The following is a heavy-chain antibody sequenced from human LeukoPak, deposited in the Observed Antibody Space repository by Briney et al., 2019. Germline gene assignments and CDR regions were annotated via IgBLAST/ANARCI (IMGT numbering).Heavy chain of an antibody. V-gene: IGHV1-69*13. CDR2: IIPIFGTA. J-gene: IGHJ6*03. CDR3: AREALWAGESYYYMDV. CDR1: GGTFSSYA. Sequence: SVKVSCKASGGTFSSYAISWVRQAPGQGLEWMGGIIPIFGTANYAQKFQGRVTITADESTSTAYMELSSLRSEDTAVYYCAREALWAGESYYYMDVWGKGTTVTVSS. D-gene: IGHD3-16*01.